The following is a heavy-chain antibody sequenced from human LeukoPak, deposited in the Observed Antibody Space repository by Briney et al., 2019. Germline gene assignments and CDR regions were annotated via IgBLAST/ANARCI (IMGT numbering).Heavy chain of an antibody. CDR1: GFTFSSYG. J-gene: IGHJ4*02. Sequence: PGGSLSLSCAASGFTFSSYGIHWVRQAPGKGLEWVAVISYDGSNEYYADSLKGRFTISRDNSKNTLYLQMNSLRVEDTAVYYCAKDAFPKQWREYYFDYWGQGTLVTVSS. D-gene: IGHD6-19*01. CDR3: AKDAFPKQWREYYFDY. V-gene: IGHV3-30*18. CDR2: ISYDGSNE.